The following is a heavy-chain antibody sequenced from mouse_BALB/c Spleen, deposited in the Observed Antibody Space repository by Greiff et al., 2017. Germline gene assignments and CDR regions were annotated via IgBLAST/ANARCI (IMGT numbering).Heavy chain of an antibody. J-gene: IGHJ2*01. CDR3: ARDGDYGSSYGYFDY. CDR2: IRNKANGYTT. Sequence: EVNVVESGGGLVQPGGSLRLSCATSGFTFTDYYMSWVRQPPGKALEWLGFIRNKANGYTTEYSASVKGRFTISRDNSQSILYLQMNTLRAEDSATYYCARDGDYGSSYGYFDYWGQGTTLTVSS. V-gene: IGHV7-3*02. D-gene: IGHD1-1*01. CDR1: GFTFTDYY.